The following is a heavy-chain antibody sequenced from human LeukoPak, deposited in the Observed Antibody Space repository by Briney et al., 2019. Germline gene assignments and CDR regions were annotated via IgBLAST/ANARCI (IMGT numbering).Heavy chain of an antibody. D-gene: IGHD3-16*01. Sequence: LXXTSTVXXXXXXXGXYYXXXXRXPXXXXXXXXXXXXSSGTTNYNPSLKSQITISLDPSKNQFSLKLSSLTAADTAVYYCARDANYHDSDAYYDALDIWGQGTLVTVSS. CDR2: XXSSGTT. CDR3: ARDANYHDSDAYYDALDI. CDR1: XXXXXXGXYY. J-gene: IGHJ3*02. V-gene: IGHV4-61*01.